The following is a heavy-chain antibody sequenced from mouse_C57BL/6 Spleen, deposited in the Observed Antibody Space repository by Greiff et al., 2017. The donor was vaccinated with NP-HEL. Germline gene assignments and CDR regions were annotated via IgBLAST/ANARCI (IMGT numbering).Heavy chain of an antibody. Sequence: VQLQQPGAELVMPGASVKLSCKASGYTFTSYWMHWVKQRPGQGLEWIGEIDPSDSYTNYNQKFKGKSTLTVHKSSSTAYLRLSILTSEDSSVYYCASGGYFDYWGQGTTLTVSS. CDR1: GYTFTSYW. CDR3: ASGGYFDY. V-gene: IGHV1-69*01. J-gene: IGHJ2*01. CDR2: IDPSDSYT.